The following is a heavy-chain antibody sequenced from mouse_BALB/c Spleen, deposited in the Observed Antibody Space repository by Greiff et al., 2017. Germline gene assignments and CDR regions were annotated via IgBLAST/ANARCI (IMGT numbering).Heavy chain of an antibody. CDR3: TRDYYGFAMDY. J-gene: IGHJ4*01. Sequence: VKLQESGAELVRPGASVTLSCKASGYTFTDYEMHWVKQTPVHGLEWIGAIDPETGGTAYNQKFKGKATLTADKSSSTAYMELRSLTSEDSAVYYCTRDYYGFAMDYWGQGTSVTVSS. CDR1: GYTFTDYE. CDR2: IDPETGGT. D-gene: IGHD1-1*01. V-gene: IGHV1-15*01.